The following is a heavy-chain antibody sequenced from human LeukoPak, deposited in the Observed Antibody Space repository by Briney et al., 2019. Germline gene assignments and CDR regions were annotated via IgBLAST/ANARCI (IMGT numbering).Heavy chain of an antibody. Sequence: SETLSLTCTVSGGSIANYYWSWIRQTPGKGLEWIGFSYYTGPTNYNPSLKSRVTISIDTSKSQFSLRLTSVTPADTAIYYCARDHPHFFDNWGQGALVTVSS. J-gene: IGHJ4*02. CDR1: GGSIANYY. CDR3: ARDHPHFFDN. CDR2: SYYTGPT. V-gene: IGHV4-59*01.